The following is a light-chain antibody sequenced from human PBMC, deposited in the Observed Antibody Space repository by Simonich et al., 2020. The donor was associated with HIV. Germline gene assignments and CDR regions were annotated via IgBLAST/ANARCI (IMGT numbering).Light chain of an antibody. J-gene: IGKJ1*01. CDR1: QSVFPSSTHKNY. CDR3: QHYSNAPRT. Sequence: DIVMTQSPDSLAVSLGERATINCKSRQSVFPSSTHKNYLAWYQQRPGQPPKLLIYWASTLESGVPDRCSGSGSGTDFTLTISSLQAEDVAVYYCQHYSNAPRTFGQGTKVEIK. CDR2: WAS. V-gene: IGKV4-1*01.